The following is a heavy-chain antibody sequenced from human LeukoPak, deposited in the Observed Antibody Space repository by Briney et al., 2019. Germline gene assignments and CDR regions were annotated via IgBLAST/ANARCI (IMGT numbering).Heavy chain of an antibody. Sequence: SETLSLTCTVSGGSISSYYWSWIRQPPGKGLEWIGYIYYSGSTNYNPSLKSRVTISVDTSKDQFSLKLSSVTAADTAVYYCARAPEGAEDYWGQGTLVTVSS. J-gene: IGHJ4*02. D-gene: IGHD1-26*01. CDR2: IYYSGST. V-gene: IGHV4-59*01. CDR3: ARAPEGAEDY. CDR1: GGSISSYY.